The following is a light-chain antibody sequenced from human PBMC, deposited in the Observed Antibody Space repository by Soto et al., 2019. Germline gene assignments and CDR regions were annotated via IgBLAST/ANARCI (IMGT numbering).Light chain of an antibody. CDR1: QSISTY. V-gene: IGKV1-39*01. CDR2: AAS. Sequence: DIQGTQSPSSLSASLVDIVSITFRASQSISTYLNWYQQKPGKAPKLLIYAASSLQSGVPSRFSGSGSGTDFTLTISSLQPEDFATYFCQESYSTPYTFGLGTKVDIK. J-gene: IGKJ2*01. CDR3: QESYSTPYT.